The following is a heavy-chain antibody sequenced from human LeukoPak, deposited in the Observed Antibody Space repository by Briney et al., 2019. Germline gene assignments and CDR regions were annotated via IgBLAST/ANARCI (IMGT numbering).Heavy chain of an antibody. J-gene: IGHJ4*02. D-gene: IGHD5-12*01. Sequence: SETLSLTCAVYGGSFSGYYWSWIRQPPGKGLEWIGEINHSGSTNYNPSLKSRVTISVDTSKNQFSLKLSSVTAADTAVYYCARALVAHIDYWGQGTLVTVSS. CDR2: INHSGST. CDR1: GGSFSGYY. CDR3: ARALVAHIDY. V-gene: IGHV4-34*01.